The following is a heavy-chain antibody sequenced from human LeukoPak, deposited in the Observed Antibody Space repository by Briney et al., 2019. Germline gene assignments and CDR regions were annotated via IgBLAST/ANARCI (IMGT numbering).Heavy chain of an antibody. CDR1: GFTLSSYA. CDR2: ISGSGGST. CDR3: AKWCFAVAGFFDY. V-gene: IGHV3-23*01. D-gene: IGHD6-19*01. Sequence: PGGSLRLSCAASGFTLSSYAMSWVRQAPGKGLEWVSAISGSGGSTYYADSVKGRFTVSRDNSKNTLYLQMNSLRAEDTAVYYCAKWCFAVAGFFDYWGQGTLVTVSS. J-gene: IGHJ4*02.